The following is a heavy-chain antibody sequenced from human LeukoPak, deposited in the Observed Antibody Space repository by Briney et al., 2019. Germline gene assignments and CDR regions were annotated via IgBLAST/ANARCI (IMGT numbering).Heavy chain of an antibody. CDR3: AKDYDFWSGSAGWFDP. Sequence: PGGSLRLSCAASGFSISSVSMNWVRQAPGKGLEWVSYSSGSGTIYYADSVKGRFTISRDNSKNTLYLQMNRLRAEDTAVYYCAKDYDFWSGSAGWFDPWGQGTLVTVSS. CDR1: GFSISSVS. CDR2: SSGSGTI. D-gene: IGHD3-3*01. J-gene: IGHJ5*02. V-gene: IGHV3-48*01.